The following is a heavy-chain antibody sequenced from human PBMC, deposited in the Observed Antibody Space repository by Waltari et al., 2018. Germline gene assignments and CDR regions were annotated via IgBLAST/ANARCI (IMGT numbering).Heavy chain of an antibody. CDR1: GFTFSSYG. CDR2: VTARRDNS. V-gene: IGHV3-23*01. CDR3: AKGRGPLSIQGWE. Sequence: EVQLLESGGGLVQPGGSLRLSCAASGFTFSSYGMSWVRQAPGEGLGWDSAVTARRDNSYFADSVKGRFTISRDNSNNILYLQMNSLRAEDTAVYYCAKGRGPLSIQGWEWGQGILVTVSS. D-gene: IGHD1-26*01. J-gene: IGHJ4*02.